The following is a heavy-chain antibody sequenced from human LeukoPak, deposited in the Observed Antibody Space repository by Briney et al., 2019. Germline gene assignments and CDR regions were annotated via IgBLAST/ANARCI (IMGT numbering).Heavy chain of an antibody. D-gene: IGHD1-26*01. V-gene: IGHV4-59*13. CDR3: AAQKGSYYAQFDS. J-gene: IGHJ5*01. Sequence: PSETLSLTCTVSGDSISSYHWSWVRQPPGKGLEWIGYISYSGYTDYNPSLKSRLTISVDTSNNQISLKLSSVTAADTAVYYCAAQKGSYYAQFDSWGQGSLVTVSS. CDR1: GDSISSYH. CDR2: ISYSGYT.